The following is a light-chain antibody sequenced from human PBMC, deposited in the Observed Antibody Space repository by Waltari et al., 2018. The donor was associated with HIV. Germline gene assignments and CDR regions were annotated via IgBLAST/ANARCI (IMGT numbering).Light chain of an antibody. V-gene: IGKV3-15*01. Sequence: VMTQSPATLSVSPGDRTTLSCRASQSVRTKFAWYQQKPCQPPRLLIYGASTRATGIAARFSGSGSGTEFTLTINSLQSEDYAVYFCQQYDYWPPWTFGQGTKVEMK. J-gene: IGKJ1*01. CDR1: QSVRTK. CDR2: GAS. CDR3: QQYDYWPPWT.